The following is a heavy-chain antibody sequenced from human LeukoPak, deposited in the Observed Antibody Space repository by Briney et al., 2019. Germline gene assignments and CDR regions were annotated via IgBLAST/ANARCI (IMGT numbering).Heavy chain of an antibody. Sequence: GGSLRLSCGASGFTFRTYAMSWVRQAPGKGLEWVSGISDGGGRAFYAESVKGRFTVSRDNSKNTLYLRMSSLRAEDTAIYYCTKNQILDDTGSWYAYWGQGTLVTVSS. V-gene: IGHV3-23*01. CDR1: GFTFRTYA. CDR3: TKNQILDDTGSWYAY. J-gene: IGHJ4*02. CDR2: ISDGGGRA. D-gene: IGHD6-13*01.